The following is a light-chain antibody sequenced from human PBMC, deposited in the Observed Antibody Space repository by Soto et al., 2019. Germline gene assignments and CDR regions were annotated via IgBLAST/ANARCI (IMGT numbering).Light chain of an antibody. CDR3: QQYNSYWT. V-gene: IGKV1-5*01. Sequence: DIQMTQSPSTLSASVGDRVTITCRASQSISSWLAWYQQKPGKAPKLLIYDASSLESGVPSRFSGSGSGTEFSLNISSLQPADFATYYGQQYNSYWTFGHGTKVEIK. CDR1: QSISSW. CDR2: DAS. J-gene: IGKJ1*01.